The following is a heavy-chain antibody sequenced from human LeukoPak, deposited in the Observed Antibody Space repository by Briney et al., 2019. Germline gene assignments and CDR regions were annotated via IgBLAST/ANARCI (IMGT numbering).Heavy chain of an antibody. D-gene: IGHD4-17*01. CDR3: AGGGAYYGDHYYMGV. Sequence: GGSLRLSCAASRFTFSNYTMHWVRQAPGKGVEWVAVISYDGSNKYYADSVKGRFTISRDNSKNTLYLQMNSLRAEDTAVYYCAGGGAYYGDHYYMGVWGKGTAVTVSS. CDR2: ISYDGSNK. J-gene: IGHJ6*03. V-gene: IGHV3-30*04. CDR1: RFTFSNYT.